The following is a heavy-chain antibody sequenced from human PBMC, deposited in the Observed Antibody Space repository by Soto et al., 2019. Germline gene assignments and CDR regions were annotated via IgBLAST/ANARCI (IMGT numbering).Heavy chain of an antibody. V-gene: IGHV4-59*01. CDR3: ARAVYSSNRTVRMFDR. CDR1: GGSISTYY. D-gene: IGHD6-13*01. J-gene: IGHJ5*02. Sequence: QVQLQESGPGLVKPSETLSLTCTVSGGSISTYYWTWIRQPPGKGLEWIGYIYYSGITSYNPSLRRRVSLSLDRSGSQFSLKLNSVTAADTAVYYCARAVYSSNRTVRMFDRCGQGTLVTVSS. CDR2: IYYSGIT.